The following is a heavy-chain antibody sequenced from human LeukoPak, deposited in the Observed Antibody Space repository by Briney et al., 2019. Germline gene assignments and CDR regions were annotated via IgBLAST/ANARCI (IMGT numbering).Heavy chain of an antibody. CDR2: ISWNSGSI. D-gene: IGHD5-24*01. V-gene: IGHV3-9*01. CDR1: GFTFDDYA. CDR3: AKDLGPGSMATSPGFDY. Sequence: GGSLRLSCAASGFTFDDYAMHWVRQAPGKGLEWVSGISWNSGSIGYADSVKGRFTISRDNAKTSLYLQMNSLRAEDTALYYCAKDLGPGSMATSPGFDYWGQGTLVSVSS. J-gene: IGHJ4*02.